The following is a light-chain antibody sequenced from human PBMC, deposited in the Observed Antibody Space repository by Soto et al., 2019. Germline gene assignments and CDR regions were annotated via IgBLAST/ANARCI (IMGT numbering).Light chain of an antibody. CDR1: QSVSSSY. Sequence: EIVLTQSPGTLSLSPGERATLSCRASQSVSSSYLAWYQQKPGQAPRLLIYGASSRATGIPDRFSGSGSGTDFPLTISGLEPEDFAVSYCQQYGSSPKTFGQGTKVEIK. CDR3: QQYGSSPKT. CDR2: GAS. J-gene: IGKJ1*01. V-gene: IGKV3-20*01.